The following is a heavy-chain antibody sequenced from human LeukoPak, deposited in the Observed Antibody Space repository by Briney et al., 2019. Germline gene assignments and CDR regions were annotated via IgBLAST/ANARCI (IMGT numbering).Heavy chain of an antibody. Sequence: GGSLRLSCAASGFTFSDYYMAWIRQAPGKGLEWLSYISDSGTTIHDADSVKGRFTISGDNVKNSLYLQMNSLRAEDTAVYFCARDRLQLHAGFDYWGQGTVVTVSS. CDR2: ISDSGTTI. CDR1: GFTFSDYY. D-gene: IGHD5-24*01. V-gene: IGHV3-11*01. J-gene: IGHJ4*02. CDR3: ARDRLQLHAGFDY.